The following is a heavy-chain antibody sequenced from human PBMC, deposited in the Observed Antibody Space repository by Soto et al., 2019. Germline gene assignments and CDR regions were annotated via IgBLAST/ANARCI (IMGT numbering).Heavy chain of an antibody. D-gene: IGHD4-17*01. CDR1: GYTFTGYY. V-gene: IGHV1-2*04. CDR3: ARAGLYGDYVGFDY. Sequence: ASVKVSCKASGYTFTGYYMHWVRQAPGQGLEWMGWINPNSGGTNYAQKFQGWVTMTRDTSISTAYMELSRLRSDDTAVYYCARAGLYGDYVGFDYWGQGTLVTVSS. CDR2: INPNSGGT. J-gene: IGHJ4*02.